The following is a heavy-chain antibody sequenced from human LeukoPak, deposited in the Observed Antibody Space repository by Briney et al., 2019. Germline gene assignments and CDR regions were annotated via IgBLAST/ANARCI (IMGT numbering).Heavy chain of an antibody. CDR1: GGSFSGYY. V-gene: IGHV4-59*08. J-gene: IGHJ2*01. CDR2: IYYSGST. D-gene: IGHD6-19*01. CDR3: ARRGSGWHWYFDL. Sequence: SETLSLTCAVYGGSFSGYYWSWIRQPPGKGLEWIGYIYYSGSTNYNPSLKSRVTISVDTSKNQFSLKLSSVTAADTAVYYCARRGSGWHWYFDLWGRGTLVAVSS.